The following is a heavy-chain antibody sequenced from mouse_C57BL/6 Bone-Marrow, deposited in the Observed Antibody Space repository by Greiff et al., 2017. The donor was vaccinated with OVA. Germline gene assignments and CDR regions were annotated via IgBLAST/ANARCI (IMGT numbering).Heavy chain of an antibody. CDR1: GFTFSDYG. CDR2: ISSGSSTI. Sequence: EVLLVESGGGLVKPGGSLKLSCAASGFTFSDYGMHWVRQAPEKGLEWVAYISSGSSTIYYADTVKGRFTISRDNAKNTLFLQMTSLRSEDTALYYCAKEGNYGSRDYWGQGTTLTVSS. CDR3: AKEGNYGSRDY. V-gene: IGHV5-17*01. D-gene: IGHD1-1*01. J-gene: IGHJ2*01.